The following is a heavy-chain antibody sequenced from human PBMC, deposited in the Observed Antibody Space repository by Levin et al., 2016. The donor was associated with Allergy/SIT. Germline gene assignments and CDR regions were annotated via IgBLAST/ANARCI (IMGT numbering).Heavy chain of an antibody. J-gene: IGHJ6*02. CDR1: GGSISSSSYY. D-gene: IGHD1-20*01. CDR2: IYYSGST. CDR3: AIITAKPQFGDPYYYYDMDV. Sequence: SETLSLTCTVSGGSISSSSYYWGWIRQPPGKGLEWIGSIYYSGSTYYNPSLKSRVTISVDTSKNQFSLKLSSVTAADTAVYYCAIITAKPQFGDPYYYYDMDVWGQGTTVTVSS. V-gene: IGHV4-39*07.